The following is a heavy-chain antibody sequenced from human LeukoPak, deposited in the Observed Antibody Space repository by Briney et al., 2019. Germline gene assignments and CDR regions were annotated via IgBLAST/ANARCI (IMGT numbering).Heavy chain of an antibody. CDR2: INHSGST. V-gene: IGHV4-34*09. J-gene: IGHJ3*02. CDR3: ARGRYYGSGSYYYAFDI. Sequence: SETLSLTCAVYGGSFSGYYWSWIRQPPGKGLEWIGEINHSGSTNYNPSLKSRVTISVDTSKNQFSLKLSSVTAADTAVYYCARGRYYGSGSYYYAFDIWGQGTMVTVSS. D-gene: IGHD3-10*01. CDR1: GGSFSGYY.